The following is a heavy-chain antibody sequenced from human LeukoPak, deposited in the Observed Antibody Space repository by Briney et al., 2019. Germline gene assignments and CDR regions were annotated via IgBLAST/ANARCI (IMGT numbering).Heavy chain of an antibody. D-gene: IGHD3-10*01. J-gene: IGHJ4*02. V-gene: IGHV3-23*01. CDR1: GFTFINYA. Sequence: GGSLRLSCAASGFTFINYAMSWVHQAPGKGLEWVSAINGGGRTTYYADSVKGRFTISRDNSKNTLYLQMNSLRAEDTAVYYCAKGPYGSGSYYNDYWGQGTLVTVSS. CDR2: INGGGRTT. CDR3: AKGPYGSGSYYNDY.